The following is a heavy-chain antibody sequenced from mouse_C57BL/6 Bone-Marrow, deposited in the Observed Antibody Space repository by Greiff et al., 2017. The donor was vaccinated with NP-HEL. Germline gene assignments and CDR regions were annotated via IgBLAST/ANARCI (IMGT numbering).Heavy chain of an antibody. V-gene: IGHV1-63*01. CDR1: GYTFTNYW. D-gene: IGHD2-2*01. CDR3: ATMVRRAWFAY. Sequence: VQLQESGAELVRPGTSVKMSCKASGYTFTNYWIGWAKQRPGHGLEWIGDIYPGGGYTNYNEKFKGKATLTADKSSSTAYMQFSSLTSEDSAIYYCATMVRRAWFAYWGRGTLVTVSA. J-gene: IGHJ3*01. CDR2: IYPGGGYT.